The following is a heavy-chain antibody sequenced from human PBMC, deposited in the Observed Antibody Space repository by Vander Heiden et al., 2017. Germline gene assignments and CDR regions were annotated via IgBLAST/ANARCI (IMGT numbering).Heavy chain of an antibody. V-gene: IGHV3-23*04. CDR3: TKRFSSSRVVDY. J-gene: IGHJ4*02. D-gene: IGHD6-19*01. CDR2: IGGTGVTT. CDR1: GFNFENYA. Sequence: EVQLVESGGGLAQPGGSLRLSCAASGFNFENYAMNWVRQAPGKGLEWVSVIGGTGVTTYYADSVKGRFTISRDNSKNTLYLQMNSLRDEDTAVYYCTKRFSSSRVVDYWGQGTLVTVSS.